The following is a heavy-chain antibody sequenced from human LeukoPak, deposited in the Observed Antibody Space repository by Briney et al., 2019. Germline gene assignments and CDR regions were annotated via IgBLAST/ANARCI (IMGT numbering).Heavy chain of an antibody. D-gene: IGHD2-15*01. V-gene: IGHV3-23*01. Sequence: GSLRLSCAASGFTFSSYAMTWVRQAPGKGLEWVSVISGSGGRTYYADSVKGRFTISRDNSKNTLYLQMSSLRDEDTAVYYCAKDRGGGNLDFDYWGQGTLVTVCS. J-gene: IGHJ4*02. CDR1: GFTFSSYA. CDR3: AKDRGGGNLDFDY. CDR2: ISGSGGRT.